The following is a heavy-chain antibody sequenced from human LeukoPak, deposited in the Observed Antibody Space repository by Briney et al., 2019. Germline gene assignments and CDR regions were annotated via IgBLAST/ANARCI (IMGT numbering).Heavy chain of an antibody. D-gene: IGHD4-17*01. CDR1: GFTFSSYA. Sequence: QTGGSLRLSCAASGFTFSSYAMSWVRQAPGKGLEWVSAISGSGGSTYYADSVKGRFTISRDNSKNTLYLQMNSLRAEDTAVYYCAKPLAYGDYEGGYYFDYWGQGTLVTVSS. CDR3: AKPLAYGDYEGGYYFDY. V-gene: IGHV3-23*01. J-gene: IGHJ4*02. CDR2: ISGSGGST.